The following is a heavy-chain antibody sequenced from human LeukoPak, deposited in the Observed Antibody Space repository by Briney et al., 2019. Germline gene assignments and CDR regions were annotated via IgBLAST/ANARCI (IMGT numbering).Heavy chain of an antibody. CDR1: GFTFSSYV. D-gene: IGHD3-10*01. J-gene: IGHJ4*02. Sequence: GGSLRLSCAASGFTFSSYVMNWVRQAPGKGLEWVAVISYDGSNKYYADSVKGRFTVSRDNSKNTLDLQMTDLRPEDTAIYYCAKRNTMVRGGPCFDYWGQGILVAVSS. CDR3: AKRNTMVRGGPCFDY. CDR2: ISYDGSNK. V-gene: IGHV3-30*04.